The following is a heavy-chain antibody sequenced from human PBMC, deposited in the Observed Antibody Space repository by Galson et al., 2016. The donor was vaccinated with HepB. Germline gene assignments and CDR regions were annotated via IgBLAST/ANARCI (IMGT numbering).Heavy chain of an antibody. J-gene: IGHJ4*02. CDR3: VTGLQLWLRGAFDS. V-gene: IGHV3-23*01. CDR1: GFTFTNYA. Sequence: SLRLSCAASGFTFTNYAMSWVRQAPEKGLEWVAGISGNSGSTFYADSVKGRFTMSRDNPTNRLELQMNSLRADDTAVYYCVTGLQLWLRGAFDSWGQGTLVTVSS. D-gene: IGHD5-18*01. CDR2: ISGNSGST.